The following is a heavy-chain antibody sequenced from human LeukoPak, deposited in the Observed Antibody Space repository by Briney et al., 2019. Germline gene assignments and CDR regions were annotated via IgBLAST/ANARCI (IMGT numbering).Heavy chain of an antibody. CDR3: ARWEERYFDWLLEFDGMDV. CDR2: ISYDGSNK. V-gene: IGHV3-30*04. D-gene: IGHD3-9*01. Sequence: PGGSLRLSCSASGFTFSSYAMHWVRQAPGKGLEWVAVISYDGSNKYYADSVKGRFTISRDNSKNTLYLQMNSLRAEDTAVYYCARWEERYFDWLLEFDGMDVWGKGTTVTVSS. CDR1: GFTFSSYA. J-gene: IGHJ6*04.